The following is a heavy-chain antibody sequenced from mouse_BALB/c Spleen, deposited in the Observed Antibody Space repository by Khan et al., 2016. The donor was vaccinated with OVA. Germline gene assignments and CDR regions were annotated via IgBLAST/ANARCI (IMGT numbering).Heavy chain of an antibody. J-gene: IGHJ4*01. D-gene: IGHD2-4*01. Sequence: QVQLKESGPGLVAPSPSLSITCTASGLSLTGYGVNWVRQPPGKGLEWLGMIWGDGSKDYNSALKSRLSISKDNSKSQVFLKMNSMQTDDTARYFCARGTDDNAFYAMDCWGQETSVTDSS. CDR1: GLSLTGYG. CDR2: IWGDGSK. V-gene: IGHV2-6-7*01. CDR3: ARGTDDNAFYAMDC.